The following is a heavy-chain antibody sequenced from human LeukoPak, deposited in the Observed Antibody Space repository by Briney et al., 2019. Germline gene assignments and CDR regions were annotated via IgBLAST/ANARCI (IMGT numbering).Heavy chain of an antibody. D-gene: IGHD4-11*01. CDR2: ISSSTAYL. J-gene: IGHJ3*01. V-gene: IGHV3-21*06. Sequence: GESLRLSCAASGFTFRRYTMNWVRQAPGKGLEWVASISSSTAYLYYAESLRGRFTVSRDNTQSVLYLQMSSLGAEDTAVYYCAREGLLTRLSSSDAFDVWGQGTRVTVSS. CDR3: AREGLLTRLSSSDAFDV. CDR1: GFTFRRYT.